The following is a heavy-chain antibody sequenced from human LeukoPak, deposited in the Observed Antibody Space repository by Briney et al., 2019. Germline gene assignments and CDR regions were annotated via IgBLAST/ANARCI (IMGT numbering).Heavy chain of an antibody. D-gene: IGHD3-3*01. V-gene: IGHV3-7*03. CDR3: TRVFGGYDVSDY. CDR2: IKKDGSEK. J-gene: IGHJ4*02. Sequence: PGGSLRLSCAASGFTFSSVWMSWVRQAPGEGLEWVAKIKKDGSEKYYVDSVEGRFTISRDSAKNSLYLQMDSLRVDDAAVYYCTRVFGGYDVSDYWGQGTLVTVSS. CDR1: GFTFSSVW.